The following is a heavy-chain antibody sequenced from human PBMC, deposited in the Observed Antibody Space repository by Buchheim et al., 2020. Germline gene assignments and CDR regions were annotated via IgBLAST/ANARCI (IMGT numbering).Heavy chain of an antibody. CDR2: IFYSGST. D-gene: IGHD2-2*01. CDR3: ARIVVIWSHMDV. V-gene: IGHV4-61*01. Sequence: QVQLQESGPGLVKPSETLSLTCNVSSGSVRTGSHYWSWIRQSPGKRLEWIGYIFYSGSTNYNPSLKGRAILSIDASKNQFSLKLTSVTAADTAVYYCARIVVIWSHMDVWGRGTT. J-gene: IGHJ6*03. CDR1: SGSVRTGSHY.